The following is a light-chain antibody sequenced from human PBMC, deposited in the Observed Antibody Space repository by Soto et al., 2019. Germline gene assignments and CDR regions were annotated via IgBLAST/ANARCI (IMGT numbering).Light chain of an antibody. J-gene: IGKJ1*01. V-gene: IGKV3-15*01. CDR2: GAS. CDR1: QSVSSN. Sequence: EIVMTQSPATLSVSPGERATLSCRASQSVSSNLAWYQQKPGQAPRLLIYGASTRATGIPARFSGSGSGTEFTFTISSLQSEDFAVYYCQQNNNRPRTFGQGTKVEIK. CDR3: QQNNNRPRT.